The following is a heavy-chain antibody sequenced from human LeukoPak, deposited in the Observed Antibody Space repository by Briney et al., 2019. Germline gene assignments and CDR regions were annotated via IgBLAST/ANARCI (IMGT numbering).Heavy chain of an antibody. Sequence: SVKVSCKASGGTFSSYAISWVRHAPGQGLEWMGGIIPIFGTANYAQKFQGRVTITTDESTSTAYMELSSLRSEDTAVYYCAREGCSGGSCYPYGEGWFDPWGQGTLVTVSS. CDR2: IIPIFGTA. CDR3: AREGCSGGSCYPYGEGWFDP. J-gene: IGHJ5*02. CDR1: GGTFSSYA. D-gene: IGHD2-15*01. V-gene: IGHV1-69*05.